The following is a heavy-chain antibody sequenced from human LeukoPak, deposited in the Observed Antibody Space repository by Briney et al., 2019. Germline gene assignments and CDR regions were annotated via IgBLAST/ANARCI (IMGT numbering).Heavy chain of an antibody. D-gene: IGHD3-10*01. CDR1: GGSISSGGYY. CDR3: AREGAGITMVRGATSV. Sequence: PSQTLSLTCTVSGGSISSGGYYWSWIRQHPGKGLEWIGYIYYSGSTYYNPSLKSRVTISVDTSKNQFSLKLSSVTAADMAVYYCAREGAGITMVRGATSVWGQGTTVTVSS. CDR2: IYYSGST. J-gene: IGHJ6*02. V-gene: IGHV4-31*03.